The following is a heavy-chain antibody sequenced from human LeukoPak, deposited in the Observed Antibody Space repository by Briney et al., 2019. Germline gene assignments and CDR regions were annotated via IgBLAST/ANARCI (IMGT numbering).Heavy chain of an antibody. V-gene: IGHV3-9*01. Sequence: GGSLRLSCAGSGFTFDDYAMHWVRQAPGKGLEWVSGISWNSGSIGYADSVKGRFTISRDNAKNSLYLQMNSLRAEDTALYYCAKGGSGYSYGSFDYWGQGTLVTVSS. D-gene: IGHD5-18*01. CDR1: GFTFDDYA. J-gene: IGHJ4*02. CDR2: ISWNSGSI. CDR3: AKGGSGYSYGSFDY.